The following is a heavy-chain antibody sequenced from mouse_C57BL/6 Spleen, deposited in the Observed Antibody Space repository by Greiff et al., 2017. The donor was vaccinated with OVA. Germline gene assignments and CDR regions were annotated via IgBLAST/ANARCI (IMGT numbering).Heavy chain of an antibody. CDR3: AIFYYDYDAWFAY. D-gene: IGHD2-4*01. CDR2: LHPSDSDT. J-gene: IGHJ3*01. CDR1: GYTFTSYW. V-gene: IGHV1-74*01. Sequence: QVQLQQPGAELVKPGASVKVSCKASGYTFTSYWMHWVKQRPGQGLEWIGRLHPSDSDTNYNQKFKGKATLTADKSSSTAYMQLSSLTSEDSAVYYCAIFYYDYDAWFAYWGQGTLVTVSA.